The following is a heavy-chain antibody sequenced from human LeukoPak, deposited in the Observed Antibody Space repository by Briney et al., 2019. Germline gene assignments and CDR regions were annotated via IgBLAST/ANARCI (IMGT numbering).Heavy chain of an antibody. CDR2: ISYEGGTQ. V-gene: IGHV3-30*18. CDR1: GVTLSPYG. J-gene: IGHJ5*02. CDR3: AKEGTPQVSTWYDL. D-gene: IGHD3-10*01. Sequence: GGSLRLSCAASGVTLSPYGMLWVHQAPGKGLEWVAVISYEGGTQHYADSVKGRFIISRDNPRNTLYLQMNILRTEDTAVYYCAKEGTPQVSTWYDLWGQGTQVIVSS.